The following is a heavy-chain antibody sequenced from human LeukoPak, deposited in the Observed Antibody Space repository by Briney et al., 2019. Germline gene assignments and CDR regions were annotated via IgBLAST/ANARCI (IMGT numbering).Heavy chain of an antibody. CDR1: GFTFSHYG. J-gene: IGHJ4*02. D-gene: IGHD1-26*01. V-gene: IGHV3-23*01. Sequence: GGSLRLSCAASGFTFSHYGMTWVRQAPGKGLEWVSAISGSGGSTYYADSVKGRVTISRDNSKNTLYLQVNSLRVEDTAVYYCAKDRLGAMMYFDFWGQGTLVTVSS. CDR2: ISGSGGST. CDR3: AKDRLGAMMYFDF.